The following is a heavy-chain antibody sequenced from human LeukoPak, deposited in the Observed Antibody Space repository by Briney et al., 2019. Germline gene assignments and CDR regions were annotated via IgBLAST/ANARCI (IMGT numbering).Heavy chain of an antibody. CDR3: ARGPSGYGLIYVDY. CDR1: GGTFTDYY. Sequence: SETLSLTCAVYGGTFTDYYWSWIRQSPGKGLEWIGEINHSGSTNYNPSLKSRVTVSVDTSKNQFSLKVSSVTAADTAVYYCARGPSGYGLIYVDYWGQGTLVTVSS. CDR2: INHSGST. V-gene: IGHV4-34*01. D-gene: IGHD5-12*01. J-gene: IGHJ4*02.